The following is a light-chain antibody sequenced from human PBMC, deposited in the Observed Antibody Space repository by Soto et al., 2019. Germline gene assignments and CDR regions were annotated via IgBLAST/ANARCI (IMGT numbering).Light chain of an antibody. CDR3: QLYYSTPPT. CDR1: QSVLYSSNNKNY. V-gene: IGKV4-1*01. CDR2: WAS. Sequence: DIVMTQSPDSLAVSLGERATINCKSSQSVLYSSNNKNYLAWYQQKPGQPPKLLIYWASTRESGVPDRFSGSGSGTDCTLTSSSLQSEDVVVYISQLYYSTPPTFGQGTKVEI. J-gene: IGKJ1*01.